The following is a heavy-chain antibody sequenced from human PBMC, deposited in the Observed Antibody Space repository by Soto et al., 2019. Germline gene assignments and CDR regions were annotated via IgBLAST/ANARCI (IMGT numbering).Heavy chain of an antibody. V-gene: IGHV1-18*01. CDR1: GYTFASYG. D-gene: IGHD2-2*01. J-gene: IGHJ6*02. Sequence: QVQLVQSGAEVKKPGASVKVSCKASGYTFASYGISWVRQAPGQGLEWMGWISAYNGNTNYAQKFQGRVTMTTDTFTXXAXMXXRRLGSDDTAVYYCAREGTCSSTSCPTYFSFGMDVWGQGTTVTVSS. CDR3: AREGTCSSTSCPTYFSFGMDV. CDR2: ISAYNGNT.